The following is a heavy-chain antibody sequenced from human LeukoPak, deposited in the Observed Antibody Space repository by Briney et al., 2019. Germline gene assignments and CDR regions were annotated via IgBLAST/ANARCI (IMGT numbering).Heavy chain of an antibody. D-gene: IGHD2-15*01. CDR3: AKSPGRYCSGGSCYSY. Sequence: GRSLGLSCAASGFTFSTYDMHWVRQAPGKGLEWVAVISYDGSNKYYADSVKGRFTISRDNSKNTLYLQLNSLRAEDTAVYYCAKSPGRYCSGGSCYSYWGQGTLVTVSS. CDR1: GFTFSTYD. J-gene: IGHJ4*02. CDR2: ISYDGSNK. V-gene: IGHV3-30*18.